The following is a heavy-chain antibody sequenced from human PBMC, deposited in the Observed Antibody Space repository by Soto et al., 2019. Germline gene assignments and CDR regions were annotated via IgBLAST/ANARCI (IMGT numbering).Heavy chain of an antibody. Sequence: SETLSLTCSVSSGSVSSGDYYWTWIRQPPGKGLEWIGHVYYGGSTNYNPSLKSRVSISVQTAKNQYSLKLSSVTAADTAVYYCATVPVDTYMIYWSDPWGQGILVTVSS. CDR2: VYYGGST. CDR1: SGSVSSGDYY. D-gene: IGHD3-16*01. J-gene: IGHJ5*02. CDR3: ATVPVDTYMIYWSDP. V-gene: IGHV4-61*08.